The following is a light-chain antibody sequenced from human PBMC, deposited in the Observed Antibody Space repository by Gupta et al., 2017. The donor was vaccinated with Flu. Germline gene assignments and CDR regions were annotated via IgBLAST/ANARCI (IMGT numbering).Light chain of an antibody. CDR1: SSDVGGYNY. V-gene: IGLV2-14*01. J-gene: IGLJ3*02. CDR3: SSYTSSNSLE. Sequence: QSALPQPASAPGSPGRSLTILCHATSSDVGGYNYVSWYQHHPGKAPKLMIYEVINRPSGVSNRFSGSKSGNTASLTISGLQAEDEADYYCSSYTSSNSLEFGGGTKLTVL. CDR2: EVI.